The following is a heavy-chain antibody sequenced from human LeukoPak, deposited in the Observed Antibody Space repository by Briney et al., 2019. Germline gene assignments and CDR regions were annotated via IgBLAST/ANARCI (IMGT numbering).Heavy chain of an antibody. D-gene: IGHD5-18*01. J-gene: IGHJ6*02. Sequence: PGGSLRLSCAASKFAFSSYAMSWVRQAPGKGLVWVSHINSDGSITSYADSVKGRFTISRDNAKNTLYLQMNSLRAEDTAVYYCARDAVDTANAVWGQGTTVTVSS. V-gene: IGHV3-74*01. CDR1: KFAFSSYA. CDR3: ARDAVDTANAV. CDR2: INSDGSIT.